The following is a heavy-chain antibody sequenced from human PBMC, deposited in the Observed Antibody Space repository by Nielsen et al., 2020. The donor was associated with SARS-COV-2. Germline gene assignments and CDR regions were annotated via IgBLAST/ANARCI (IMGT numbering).Heavy chain of an antibody. CDR2: ISWNSGSI. V-gene: IGHV3-9*01. CDR3: AKDMVRRPYYYGMDV. Sequence: SLKISCAALKFSVNTKQMSWVRQAPGKGLEWVSGISWNSGSIGYADSVKGRFTISRDNAKNSLYLQMNSLRAEDTALYYCAKDMVRRPYYYGMDVWGQGTTVTVSS. CDR1: KFSVNTKQ. J-gene: IGHJ6*02.